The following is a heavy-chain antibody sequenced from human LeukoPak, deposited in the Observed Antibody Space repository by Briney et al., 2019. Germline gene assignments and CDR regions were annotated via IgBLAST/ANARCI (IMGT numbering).Heavy chain of an antibody. J-gene: IGHJ6*02. CDR2: INPSGGST. CDR1: GYTFTSYY. V-gene: IGHV1-46*01. D-gene: IGHD2-2*02. CDR3: AREDPVPAAIGSYYYYGMDV. Sequence: GASVKVSCKASGYTFTSYYMHWVRQAPGQGLEWMGIINPSGGSTSYAQKFQGRVTMTRDTSTSTVYMELSSLRSEDTAVYYCAREDPVPAAIGSYYYYGMDVWGQGTTVTVSS.